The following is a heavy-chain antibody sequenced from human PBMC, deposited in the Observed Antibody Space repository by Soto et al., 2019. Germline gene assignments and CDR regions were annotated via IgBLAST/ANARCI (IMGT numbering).Heavy chain of an antibody. Sequence: GGSLRLSCAASGFTVSSNYMSWVRQAPGKGLEWVSVIYSGGSTYYADSVKGRFTISRDNSKNTLYLQMNSLRAEDTAVYYCATPPDGDSYDFWSGYYYYWGQGTLVTVSS. V-gene: IGHV3-66*01. CDR3: ATPPDGDSYDFWSGYYYY. CDR1: GFTVSSNY. D-gene: IGHD3-3*01. CDR2: IYSGGST. J-gene: IGHJ4*02.